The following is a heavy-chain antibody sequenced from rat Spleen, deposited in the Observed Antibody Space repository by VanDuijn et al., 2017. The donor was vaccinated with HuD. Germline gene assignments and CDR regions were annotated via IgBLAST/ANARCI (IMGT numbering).Heavy chain of an antibody. CDR3: ARAGSAAIFLGNWFAY. CDR1: GFTLTRYH. CDR2: VWSDGDT. V-gene: IGHV2-32*01. J-gene: IGHJ3*01. D-gene: IGHD1-2*01. Sequence: QVQLKESGPGLVQPSQTLSLTCTVSGFTLTRYHVHWVRQPPGKGLEWMGVVWSDGDTSYNSSLTSRLSISRDTSKSQVFLSMSSLQTEDTATYYCARAGSAAIFLGNWFAYWGQGTLVTVSS.